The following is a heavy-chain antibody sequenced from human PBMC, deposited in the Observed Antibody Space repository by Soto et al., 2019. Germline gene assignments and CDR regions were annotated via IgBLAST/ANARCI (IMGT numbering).Heavy chain of an antibody. CDR1: GFTFSNDW. V-gene: IGHV3-7*01. D-gene: IGHD6-19*01. Sequence: PGGSLRLSCAASGFTFSNDWISRVRQAPGKGLEWVANIKQDGSQNYYVDSVKGRFTTSRENTKNSFYLQMNSLRAEDTAVYYCARDHINGWKFDYWGRGTLVTVSS. CDR2: IKQDGSQN. CDR3: ARDHINGWKFDY. J-gene: IGHJ4*02.